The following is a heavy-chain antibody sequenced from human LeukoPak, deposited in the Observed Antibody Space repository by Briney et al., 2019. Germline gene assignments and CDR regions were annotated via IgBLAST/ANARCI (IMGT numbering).Heavy chain of an antibody. CDR2: IYTSGST. Sequence: SETLSLTCTVSGGSISSGSYYWSWIRQPAGKGLEWIGRIYTSGSTNYNPSLKSRVTISVDTSKNQFSLKLSSVTAADTAVYYCARGYSGYVRESVWFDPWGQGALVTASS. V-gene: IGHV4-61*02. D-gene: IGHD5-12*01. CDR3: ARGYSGYVRESVWFDP. J-gene: IGHJ5*02. CDR1: GGSISSGSYY.